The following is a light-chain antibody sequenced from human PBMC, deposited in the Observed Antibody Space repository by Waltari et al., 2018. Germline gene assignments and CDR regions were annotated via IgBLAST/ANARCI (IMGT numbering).Light chain of an antibody. V-gene: IGLV2-14*01. CDR3: NSYAGSSSWV. CDR2: DVS. Sequence: QSALTQPASVSGAPGHSFTISCTGTSSDVGFSDYVAWYQQHPGKAPKLMIYDVSERPSGVSNRFSGSKSGNTASLTISGLQAEDEADYYCNSYAGSSSWVFGGGTKLTVL. CDR1: SSDVGFSDY. J-gene: IGLJ3*02.